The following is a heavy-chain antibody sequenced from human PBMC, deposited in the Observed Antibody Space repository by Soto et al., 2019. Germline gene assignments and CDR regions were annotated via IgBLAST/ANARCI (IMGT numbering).Heavy chain of an antibody. CDR1: GYIFTSYY. V-gene: IGHV1-46*01. Sequence: QVQLVQSGAEVKKPGASVKVSCKASGYIFTSYYMHWVRQAPGQGLERMGTIDPSAGSTTYAQNFQGRVTMPRDTATSTVYLELNSLRSEDTAVYYCARSPVPNGTTLDYFDYWGQGTLVTVSS. CDR3: ARSPVPNGTTLDYFDY. CDR2: IDPSAGST. J-gene: IGHJ4*02. D-gene: IGHD1-1*01.